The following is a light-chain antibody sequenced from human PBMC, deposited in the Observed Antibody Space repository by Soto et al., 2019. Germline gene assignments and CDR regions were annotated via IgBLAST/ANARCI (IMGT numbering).Light chain of an antibody. CDR2: AAS. Sequence: DIQMTQSPSSVSASVGDRVTITCRASQAISRSLAWYQQKPGEAPKLLIYAASILQSWVPSRFSGSGSGTDFTLTITRLQPEDFASYYCQQANSFPFTFGPGTKV. CDR3: QQANSFPFT. CDR1: QAISRS. J-gene: IGKJ3*01. V-gene: IGKV1-12*01.